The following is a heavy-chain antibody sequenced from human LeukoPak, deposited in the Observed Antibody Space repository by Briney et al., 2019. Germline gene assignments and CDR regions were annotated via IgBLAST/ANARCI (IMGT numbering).Heavy chain of an antibody. D-gene: IGHD2-2*02. CDR2: IYYSGST. CDR1: GVSISSGDYY. CDR3: ARGGRYCSSTSCYTSWFDP. V-gene: IGHV4-30-4*01. Sequence: SETLSLTCTVSGVSISSGDYYWSWLRQPPGKGLEWIGYIYYSGSTYYNPSLKSRFTISVDTSKNQFSLKLSSVTAADTAVYYCARGGRYCSSTSCYTSWFDPWGQGTLVTVYS. J-gene: IGHJ5*02.